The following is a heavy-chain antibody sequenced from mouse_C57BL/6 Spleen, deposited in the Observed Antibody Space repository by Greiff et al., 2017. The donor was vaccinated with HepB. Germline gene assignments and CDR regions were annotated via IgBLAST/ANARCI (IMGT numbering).Heavy chain of an antibody. D-gene: IGHD2-4*01. CDR2: IYPGDGDT. J-gene: IGHJ4*01. CDR3: ARSGIYYDYDGDYAMDY. Sequence: QVQLQQSGPELVKPGASVKISCKASGYAFSSSWMNWVKQRPGKGLEWIGRIYPGDGDTNYNGKFKGKATLTADKSSSTAYMQLSSLTSEDSAVYFCARSGIYYDYDGDYAMDYWGQGTSVTVSS. CDR1: GYAFSSSW. V-gene: IGHV1-82*01.